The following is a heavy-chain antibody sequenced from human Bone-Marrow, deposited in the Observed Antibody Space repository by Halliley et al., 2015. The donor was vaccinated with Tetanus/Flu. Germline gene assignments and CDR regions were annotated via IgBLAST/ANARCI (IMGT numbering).Heavy chain of an antibody. CDR1: GAPFTDFY. J-gene: IGHJ4*02. V-gene: IGHV4-59*08. CDR3: AGARNEHYFGF. Sequence: TLSLTCTVSGAPFTDFYWSWIRQSPGKGLEWIGHIYYSGSTNYNPSLKSRISISIDTSKTLLSLNMKSVTAADTAVYICAGARNEHYFGFWGRGALVTVSP. D-gene: IGHD6-6*01. CDR2: IYYSGST.